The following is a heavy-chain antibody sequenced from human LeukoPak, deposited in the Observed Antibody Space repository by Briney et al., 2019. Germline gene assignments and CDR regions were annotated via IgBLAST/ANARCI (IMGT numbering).Heavy chain of an antibody. CDR1: GGPISSYY. CDR2: IYYSGST. Sequence: SETLSLTCTVSGGPISSYYWSWIRQPPGKGLEWIGYIYYSGSTNYNPSLKSRVTISVDTSKNQFSLKLSSVTAADTAVYYCASCSGGSCYSSGFDYWGQGTLVTVSS. CDR3: ASCSGGSCYSSGFDY. V-gene: IGHV4-59*01. J-gene: IGHJ4*02. D-gene: IGHD2-15*01.